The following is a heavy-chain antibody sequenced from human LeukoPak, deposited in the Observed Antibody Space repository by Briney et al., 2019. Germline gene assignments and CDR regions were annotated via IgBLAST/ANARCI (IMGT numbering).Heavy chain of an antibody. CDR1: GGTFSSYA. J-gene: IGHJ6*04. D-gene: IGHD2-2*01. Sequence: GASVKVSCKASGGTFSSYAISRVRQAPGQGLEWMGGIIPIFGTANYAQKFQGRVTITADESTSTAYMELSSLRSEDTAVYYCARDDIVVVPAAMSFYYYYGMDVWGKGTTVTVSS. CDR2: IIPIFGTA. CDR3: ARDDIVVVPAAMSFYYYYGMDV. V-gene: IGHV1-69*01.